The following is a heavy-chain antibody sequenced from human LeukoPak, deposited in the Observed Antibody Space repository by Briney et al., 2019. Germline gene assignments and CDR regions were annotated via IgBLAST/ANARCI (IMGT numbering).Heavy chain of an antibody. Sequence: AGGSLRLSCAASGFTFRSFWMSWVRQAPGKGLEWVASIKEDGTEKYCVDSVKGRFTISRDNAKNSLYLQMNSLRAEDTALYYCTGDFVGYWGQGTLVTVSS. CDR3: TGDFVGY. CDR2: IKEDGTEK. J-gene: IGHJ4*02. V-gene: IGHV3-7*04. D-gene: IGHD3-3*01. CDR1: GFTFRSFW.